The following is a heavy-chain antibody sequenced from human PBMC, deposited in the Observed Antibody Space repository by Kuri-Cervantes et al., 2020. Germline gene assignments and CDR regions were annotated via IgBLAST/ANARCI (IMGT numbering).Heavy chain of an antibody. Sequence: GGSLRLSCAASGFTFSSYEMNWVRQAPGKGLEWVSSISGSDYSRYADSVKGRFTISRDNSKNTLYLQMNSLRAEDTAVYYCAKGGSTSGYAPLDYWGQGTLVTVSS. CDR3: AKGGSTSGYAPLDY. CDR1: GFTFSSYE. CDR2: ISGSDYSR. V-gene: IGHV3-23*01. J-gene: IGHJ4*02. D-gene: IGHD2-2*01.